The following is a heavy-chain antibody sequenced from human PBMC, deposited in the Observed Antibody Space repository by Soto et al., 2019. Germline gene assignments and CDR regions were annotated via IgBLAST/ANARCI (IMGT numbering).Heavy chain of an antibody. CDR3: ARGVTAMVKGYYYGMDV. J-gene: IGHJ6*02. Sequence: ASVKVSCKASGYTFTSYGISWVRQAPGQGLEWMGWISAYNGNTNYAQKLQGRVTMTTDTSTSTAYMELRSLRSDDTAVYYCARGVTAMVKGYYYGMDVWGQGTTVTVSS. CDR2: ISAYNGNT. D-gene: IGHD5-18*01. V-gene: IGHV1-18*04. CDR1: GYTFTSYG.